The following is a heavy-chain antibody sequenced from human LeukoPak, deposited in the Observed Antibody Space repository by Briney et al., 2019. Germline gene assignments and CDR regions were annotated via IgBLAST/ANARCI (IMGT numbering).Heavy chain of an antibody. D-gene: IGHD2-2*01. Sequence: GGSLRLSCAASGFTFSSYAMHWVRQAPGKGLEWVAVISYDGSNKYYADSVKGRFTISRDNSKNTLCLQMNSLRAEDTAVYYCARDPTYCSSTSCYYFDYWGQGTLVTVSS. V-gene: IGHV3-30-3*01. CDR2: ISYDGSNK. CDR3: ARDPTYCSSTSCYYFDY. J-gene: IGHJ4*02. CDR1: GFTFSSYA.